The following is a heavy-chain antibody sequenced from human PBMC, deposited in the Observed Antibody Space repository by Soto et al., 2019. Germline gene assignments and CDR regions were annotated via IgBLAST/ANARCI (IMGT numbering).Heavy chain of an antibody. CDR3: ARVWFGEDLRFDY. CDR2: IYHSGST. Sequence: QLQLQESGSGLVKPSQTLSLTCAVSGCSISSGGYSWSWIRQPPGKGLEWIGYIYHSGSTYYNPSLKGRVTISVDRSKNQFSLKLSSVTAADTAVYYCARVWFGEDLRFDYWGQGTLVTVSS. D-gene: IGHD3-10*01. CDR1: GCSISSGGYS. V-gene: IGHV4-30-2*01. J-gene: IGHJ4*02.